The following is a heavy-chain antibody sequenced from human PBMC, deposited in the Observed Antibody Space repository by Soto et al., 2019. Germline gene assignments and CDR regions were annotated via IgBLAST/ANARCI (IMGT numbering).Heavy chain of an antibody. Sequence: PRLSCAASGFTFSSYGMHWVRQAPGKGLEWVAVISYDGSNKYYADSVKGRFTISRDNSKNTLYLQMNSLRAEDTAVYYCAKDRVDTATAFDYWGQGTLVTVSS. CDR2: ISYDGSNK. D-gene: IGHD5-18*01. J-gene: IGHJ4*02. V-gene: IGHV3-30*18. CDR1: GFTFSSYG. CDR3: AKDRVDTATAFDY.